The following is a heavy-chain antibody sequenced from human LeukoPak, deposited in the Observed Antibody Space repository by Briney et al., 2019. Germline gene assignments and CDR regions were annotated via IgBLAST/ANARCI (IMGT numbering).Heavy chain of an antibody. Sequence: PGGSLKLSCEASGFTFSSYWMNWARQAPGKGLEWVASINHNGNVNYYADSVKGRFTISRDNAKNSLYLQMSNLRAEDTAVYFCARGGGLDVWGQGATVTVSS. CDR3: ARGGGLDV. J-gene: IGHJ6*02. D-gene: IGHD3-16*01. CDR1: GFTFSSYW. V-gene: IGHV3-7*03. CDR2: INHNGNVN.